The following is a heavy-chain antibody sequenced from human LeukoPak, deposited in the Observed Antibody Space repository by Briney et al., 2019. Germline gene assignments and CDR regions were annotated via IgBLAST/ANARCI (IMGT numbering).Heavy chain of an antibody. Sequence: GGSLRLSCAASGFTFSSYAFSWVRQAPGKGLEWISQISASSNYKYYADSVKGRFTISRDNSNNMSFLQMSSLRAEDTAVYYCARGQRSCNSASCHLWYFDLWGRGTLVSVSS. V-gene: IGHV3-23*01. CDR3: ARGQRSCNSASCHLWYFDL. J-gene: IGHJ2*01. CDR2: ISASSNYK. D-gene: IGHD2-2*01. CDR1: GFTFSSYA.